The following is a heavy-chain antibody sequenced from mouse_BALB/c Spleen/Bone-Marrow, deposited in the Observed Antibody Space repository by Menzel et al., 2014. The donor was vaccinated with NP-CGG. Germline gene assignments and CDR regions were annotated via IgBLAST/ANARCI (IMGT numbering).Heavy chain of an antibody. D-gene: IGHD2-1*01. Sequence: QVQLQQSGAELAKPGASVKMSCKTSGYTFXTYWIHWVKQRPGQGLEWIGYINPSTGYTEYNQKFKDKATLTADKSSSTAYMQLSSLTSEEFAVYYCAREGVYYGNTWFAYWGQGTLVTVSA. J-gene: IGHJ3*01. V-gene: IGHV1-7*01. CDR2: INPSTGYT. CDR3: AREGVYYGNTWFAY. CDR1: GYTFXTYW.